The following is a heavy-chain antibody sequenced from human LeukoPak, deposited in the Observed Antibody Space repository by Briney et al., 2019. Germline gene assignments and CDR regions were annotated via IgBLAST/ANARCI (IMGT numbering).Heavy chain of an antibody. D-gene: IGHD2/OR15-2a*01. Sequence: PSETLSLTCTVSNDSINNYYWSWIRQPPGKGLEWIGYIYYSGNSNYSPSLKSRVTISLDTSKNQFSLKLRSVTAADTAVYYCARHSDIDYFLDWFDPWGQGTLVTVSS. J-gene: IGHJ5*02. CDR1: NDSINNYY. CDR2: IYYSGNS. V-gene: IGHV4-59*08. CDR3: ARHSDIDYFLDWFDP.